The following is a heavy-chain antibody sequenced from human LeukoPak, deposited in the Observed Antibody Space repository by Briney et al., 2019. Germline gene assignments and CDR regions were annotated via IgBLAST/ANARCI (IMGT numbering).Heavy chain of an antibody. J-gene: IGHJ3*01. CDR3: ARDAPQWRNAFDF. Sequence: ASVKVSCKASGYTFTSCGICWVRQAPGQGLEWMGWVSAYNGNTNYAQKFQGRVTTTTDTSTSTAYMELRSLRSDDTAVYYCARDAPQWRNAFDFWGQGTMVTVSS. CDR2: VSAYNGNT. V-gene: IGHV1-18*01. CDR1: GYTFTSCG. D-gene: IGHD6-19*01.